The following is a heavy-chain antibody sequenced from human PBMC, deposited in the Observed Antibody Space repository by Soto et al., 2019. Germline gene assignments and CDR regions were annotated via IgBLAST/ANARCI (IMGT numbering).Heavy chain of an antibody. J-gene: IGHJ6*02. CDR2: IDPSDSYT. CDR1: GYSFTSYW. D-gene: IGHD6-6*01. V-gene: IGHV5-10-1*01. CDR3: ARRRSSSPYYYYGMDV. Sequence: PGESLTISCKGSGYSFTSYWISWVRQMPGKGLEWMGRIDPSDSYTNYSPSFQGHVTISADKSISTAYLQWSSLKASDTAMYYCARRRSSSPYYYYGMDVWGQGTTVTVS.